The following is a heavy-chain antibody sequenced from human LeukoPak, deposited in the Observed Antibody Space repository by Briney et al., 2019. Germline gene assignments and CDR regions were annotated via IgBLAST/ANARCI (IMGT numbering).Heavy chain of an antibody. D-gene: IGHD2-15*01. V-gene: IGHV1-2*02. CDR1: GYTFTGYY. CDR3: ARWANVVVVAATRWFDP. CDR2: INPNSGGT. Sequence: ASVKVSCKASGYTFTGYYMHWVRQAPGQGLEWMGWINPNSGGTNYAQKFQGRVTMTRDTSISTAYMELSRLRSDDTAVYYCARWANVVVVAATRWFDPWGQGTLVTVSS. J-gene: IGHJ5*02.